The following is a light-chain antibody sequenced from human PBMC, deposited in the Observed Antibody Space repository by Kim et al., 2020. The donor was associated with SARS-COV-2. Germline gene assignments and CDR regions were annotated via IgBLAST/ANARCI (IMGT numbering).Light chain of an antibody. J-gene: IGKJ2*01. CDR2: AAS. V-gene: IGKV1-39*01. CDR3: QQSYNTPYT. CDR1: QPISTY. Sequence: DIQMTQSPSSLSASIGDRVTITCQTSQPISTYLNWYQQKPGRAPKLLIFAASTLQSGVPSRFSGSGSGTGFTLTISDLQLEDLASYFCQQSYNTPYTFGQGTELEI.